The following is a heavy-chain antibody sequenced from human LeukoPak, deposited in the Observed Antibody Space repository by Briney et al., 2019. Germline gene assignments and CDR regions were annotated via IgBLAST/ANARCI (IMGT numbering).Heavy chain of an antibody. Sequence: SETLSLTCTVSGGSISSSSYYWGWIRQPPGKGLEWIGYIYYSGSTNYNPSLKSRVTISVDTSKNQFSLKLSSVTAADTAVYYCARFGSSWSGDNWFDPWGQGTLVTVSS. CDR1: GGSISSSSYY. CDR2: IYYSGST. CDR3: ARFGSSWSGDNWFDP. J-gene: IGHJ5*02. V-gene: IGHV4-61*05. D-gene: IGHD6-13*01.